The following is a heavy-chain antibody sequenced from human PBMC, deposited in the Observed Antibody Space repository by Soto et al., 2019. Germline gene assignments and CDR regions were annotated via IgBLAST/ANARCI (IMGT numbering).Heavy chain of an antibody. CDR3: ASNTYYYDSSGYYVDY. D-gene: IGHD3-22*01. J-gene: IGHJ4*02. CDR1: GFTVSSNY. Sequence: GGSLRLSCAASGFTVSSNYMSWVRQAPGKGLEWVSVIYSGGSTYYADSVKGRFTISRDNSKNTLYLQMNSLRAEDTAVYYCASNTYYYDSSGYYVDYWGQGTLVTVSS. V-gene: IGHV3-53*01. CDR2: IYSGGST.